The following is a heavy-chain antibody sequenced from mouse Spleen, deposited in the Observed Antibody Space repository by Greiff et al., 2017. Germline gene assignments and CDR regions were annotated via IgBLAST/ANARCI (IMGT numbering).Heavy chain of an antibody. J-gene: IGHJ2*01. CDR1: GYTFTSYW. D-gene: IGHD1-1*01. Sequence: VQLQQPGAELVRPGSSVKLSCKASGYTFTSYWMHWVKQRPIQGLEWIGNIDPSDSETHYNQKFKDKATLTVDKSSSTAYMQLSSLTSEDSAVYYCARGGVAPYFDYWGQGTTLTVSS. CDR3: ARGGVAPYFDY. CDR2: IDPSDSET. V-gene: IGHV1-52*01.